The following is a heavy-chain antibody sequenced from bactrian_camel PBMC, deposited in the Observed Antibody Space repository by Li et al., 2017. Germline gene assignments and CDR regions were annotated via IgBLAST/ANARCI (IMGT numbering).Heavy chain of an antibody. V-gene: IGHV3S6*01. D-gene: IGHD1*01. J-gene: IGHJ4*01. CDR1: GFTFTSNW. CDR2: ISGGSAT. Sequence: HVQLVESGGGSVQAGGSLRLSCAASGFTFTSNWMYWVRRTPGKGLEWVSSISGGSATYYANSVKGRFTSSRDNAKNTVYLQMNSLKTEDTAVYYCVRGWTSPDQITGQGTQVTV.